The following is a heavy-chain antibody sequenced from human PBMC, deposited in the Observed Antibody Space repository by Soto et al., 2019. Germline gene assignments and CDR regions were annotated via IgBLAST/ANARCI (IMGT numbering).Heavy chain of an antibody. CDR1: GFTFSGYG. CDR3: VRVGVGSRHFYGFLDY. D-gene: IGHD3-10*01. Sequence: QVQLVESGGGVVQPGRSLRLSCAATGFTFSGYGMHWVRQAPGQGLEWVAVIRYDGSNIYYADSVKGRFTISRDNSKNPLDLRMNSLSAEDTAVYDCVRVGVGSRHFYGFLDYWGQGTLVTVSS. CDR2: IRYDGSNI. V-gene: IGHV3-33*01. J-gene: IGHJ4*02.